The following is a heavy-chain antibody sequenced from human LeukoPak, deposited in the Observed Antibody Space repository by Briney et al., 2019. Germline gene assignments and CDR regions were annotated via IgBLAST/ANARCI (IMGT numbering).Heavy chain of an antibody. CDR3: VRVIILRGYDFWSGYYMPFDY. Sequence: GASVKVSCKASGYTFTGYYMHWVRQAPGQGLEWMGWINPNSGGTNYAQKFQGRVTMTRDTSISTAYMELSRLRSDDTAVYYCVRVIILRGYDFWSGYYMPFDYWGQGTLVTVSS. J-gene: IGHJ4*02. CDR1: GYTFTGYY. V-gene: IGHV1-2*02. CDR2: INPNSGGT. D-gene: IGHD3-3*01.